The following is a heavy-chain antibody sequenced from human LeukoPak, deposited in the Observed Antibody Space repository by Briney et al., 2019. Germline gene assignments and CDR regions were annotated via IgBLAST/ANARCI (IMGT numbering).Heavy chain of an antibody. CDR3: ARVGRITMVRGVIMNNDAFDI. V-gene: IGHV1-69*04. CDR2: IIPILGIA. CDR1: GGTFSSYA. J-gene: IGHJ3*02. D-gene: IGHD3-10*01. Sequence: SVKVSCKASGGTFSSYAISWVRQAPGQGLEWMGRIIPILGIANYAQKFQGRVTITADKSTSTAYMELSSPRSEDTAVYYCARVGRITMVRGVIMNNDAFDIWGQGTMVTVSS.